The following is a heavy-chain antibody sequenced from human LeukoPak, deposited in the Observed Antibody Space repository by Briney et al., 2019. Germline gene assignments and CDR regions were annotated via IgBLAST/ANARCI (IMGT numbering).Heavy chain of an antibody. D-gene: IGHD6-19*01. V-gene: IGHV1-18*01. CDR2: ISAYNGNT. CDR1: GYTFTSYG. J-gene: IGHJ6*02. Sequence: ASVKVSCKASGYTFTSYGISWVRQAPGQGLEWMGWISAYNGNTNYAQKLQGRVTMTTDTSTSTAYMELRSLRSDDTAVYYCARSIAVAGTGFYYYYGMDVWGQGTTVTVSS. CDR3: ARSIAVAGTGFYYYYGMDV.